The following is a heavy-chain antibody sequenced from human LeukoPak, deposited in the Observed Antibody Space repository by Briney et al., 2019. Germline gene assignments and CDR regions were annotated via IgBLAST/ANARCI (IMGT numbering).Heavy chain of an antibody. J-gene: IGHJ4*02. CDR2: TSGSGGST. Sequence: PGGSLRLSCAASGFTFSSYAMSWVRQAPGKGLEGASATSGSGGSTYYADSVKGPFTIYRDNSKNTLYLQMNNLRAEDTAVYYCAKVASGWYRSHLDYWGQGELVTVSS. V-gene: IGHV3-23*01. CDR1: GFTFSSYA. CDR3: AKVASGWYRSHLDY. D-gene: IGHD6-19*01.